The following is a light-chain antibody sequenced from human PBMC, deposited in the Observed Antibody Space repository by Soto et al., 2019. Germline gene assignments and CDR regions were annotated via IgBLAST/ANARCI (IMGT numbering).Light chain of an antibody. CDR3: QQYDSSPPIT. CDR2: GAS. CDR1: QSVSSY. J-gene: IGKJ5*01. Sequence: IVLTQSPGTLSLSPGERATLSCRASQSVSSYLAWYQQKPGQAPRLLIYGASTRATGIPARFSGSGSGTDFTLTISRLEPEDFAVYYCQQYDSSPPITFGQGTRLEIK. V-gene: IGKV3-20*01.